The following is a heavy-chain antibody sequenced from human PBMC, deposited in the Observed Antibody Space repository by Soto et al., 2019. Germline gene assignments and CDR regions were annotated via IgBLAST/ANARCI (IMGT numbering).Heavy chain of an antibody. V-gene: IGHV4-59*01. CDR2: IYYSGRT. CDR1: VGSISTYY. D-gene: IGHD6-13*01. CDR3: ARYAGSSWFDY. J-gene: IGHJ4*02. Sequence: SETLSLTCTVSVGSISTYYWSWIRQPPGKGLEWIGYIYYSGRTNYNPSLKSRVTISLDTSKNQFSLKLSSVTAADTAVYYCARYAGSSWFDYWGQGTLVTSPQ.